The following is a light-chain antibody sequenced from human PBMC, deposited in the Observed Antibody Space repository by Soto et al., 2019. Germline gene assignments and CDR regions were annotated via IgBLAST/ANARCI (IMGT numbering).Light chain of an antibody. V-gene: IGKV3-11*01. CDR2: DAY. CDR3: QQYDSLIT. J-gene: IGKJ5*01. CDR1: QSVSSN. Sequence: ESVLTQSPATLSVSPGERATLSCRASQSVSSNLAWYQQKPGQAPRLLIYDAYNRATGIPPRFSGSGSGTDFTLTINRLEPEDSAVYYCQQYDSLITFGQGTRLEIK.